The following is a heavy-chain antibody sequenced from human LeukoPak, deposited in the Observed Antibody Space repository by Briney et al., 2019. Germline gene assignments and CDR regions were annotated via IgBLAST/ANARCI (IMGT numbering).Heavy chain of an antibody. Sequence: ASVKVSCKASGYTFTSYGISWVRQAPGQGLEWMGWISAYNGNTNYAQKLQGRVTMTTDTSTSTAYMELRSLRSDDTAVYYCARERRGYCSSTSCLHDAFDIWGQGTMVTVS. V-gene: IGHV1-18*01. D-gene: IGHD2-2*01. CDR2: ISAYNGNT. CDR1: GYTFTSYG. CDR3: ARERRGYCSSTSCLHDAFDI. J-gene: IGHJ3*02.